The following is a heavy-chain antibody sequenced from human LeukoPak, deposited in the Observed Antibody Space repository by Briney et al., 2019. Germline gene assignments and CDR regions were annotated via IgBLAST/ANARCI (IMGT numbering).Heavy chain of an antibody. J-gene: IGHJ4*02. Sequence: SETLSLTCAVYGGSFSGYYWSWIRQPPGKGLEWIGEINHSGSTNYNPSLKSRVTISVDTSKNQFSLKLSSVTAADTAVYYCARTVSRGYFDYWGQGTLVTVSS. CDR1: GGSFSGYY. D-gene: IGHD3-10*01. CDR3: ARTVSRGYFDY. V-gene: IGHV4-34*01. CDR2: INHSGST.